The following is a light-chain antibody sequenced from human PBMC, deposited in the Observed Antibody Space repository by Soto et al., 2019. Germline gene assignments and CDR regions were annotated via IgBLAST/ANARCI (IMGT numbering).Light chain of an antibody. CDR2: RVS. CDR3: SSYTSTSTYV. Sequence: QSALTQPASVSGSPGQSIAISCTGTSSDVGGYNYVSWYQQYPGKAPKLVIYRVSNRPSGVSNRFSGSKSGNSASLTISGLQAEDEADYYCSSYTSTSTYVFGTGTKVTVL. V-gene: IGLV2-14*01. J-gene: IGLJ1*01. CDR1: SSDVGGYNY.